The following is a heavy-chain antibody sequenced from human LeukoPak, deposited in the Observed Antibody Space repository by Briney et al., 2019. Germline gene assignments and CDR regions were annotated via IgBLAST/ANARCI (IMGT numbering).Heavy chain of an antibody. D-gene: IGHD2-21*02. V-gene: IGHV1-69*05. CDR3: ARETTIVVVTATPGTYYYYYYMDV. CDR2: IIPIFGTA. J-gene: IGHJ6*03. Sequence: GASVKVSCKASGGTFSSYAISWVRQAPGQGLEWMGRIIPIFGTANYTQKFQGRVTITTDESTSTVYMELSSLRSEDTAVYYCARETTIVVVTATPGTYYYYYYMDVWGKGTTVTVSS. CDR1: GGTFSSYA.